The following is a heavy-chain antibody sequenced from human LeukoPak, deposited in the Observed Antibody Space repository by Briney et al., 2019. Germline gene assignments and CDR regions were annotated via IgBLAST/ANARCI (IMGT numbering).Heavy chain of an antibody. D-gene: IGHD6-13*01. CDR3: ARHSGYSSSWYAIDY. V-gene: IGHV4-39*01. Sequence: PSETLSLTCTVSGGSISSSSYSWGWIRQPPGKGLEWIGSIYYSGSTYYNPSLKSRVTISVDTSKNQFSLKLSSVTAADTAVYYCARHSGYSSSWYAIDYWGQGTLVTVSS. CDR1: GGSISSSSYS. CDR2: IYYSGST. J-gene: IGHJ4*02.